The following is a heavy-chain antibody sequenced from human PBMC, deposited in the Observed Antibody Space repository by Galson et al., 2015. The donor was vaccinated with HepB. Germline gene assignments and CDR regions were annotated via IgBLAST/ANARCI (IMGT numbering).Heavy chain of an antibody. D-gene: IGHD2-15*01. Sequence: SLRLSCAASGFTVSSNYMSWVRQAPGKGLEWVSVIYSGGSTYYADSVKGRFTISRDNSKDTLYLQMNSLRAEDTAVYYCARDPTLGYCSGGSCYYYDYWGQGTLVTVSS. CDR2: IYSGGST. CDR1: GFTVSSNY. J-gene: IGHJ4*02. V-gene: IGHV3-66*02. CDR3: ARDPTLGYCSGGSCYYYDY.